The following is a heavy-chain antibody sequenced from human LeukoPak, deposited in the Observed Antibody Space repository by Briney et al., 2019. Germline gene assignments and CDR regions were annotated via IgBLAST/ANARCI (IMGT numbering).Heavy chain of an antibody. CDR2: ISYDGSNK. CDR3: AKDYRDGYTSYYFDY. V-gene: IGHV3-30*18. Sequence: GGSLRLSCAASGFTFSSYGMHWVRQAPGKGLEWVAVISYDGSNKYCADSVKGRFTISRDNSKNTLYLQMNSLRAEDTAVYYCAKDYRDGYTSYYFDYWGQGTLVTVSS. CDR1: GFTFSSYG. D-gene: IGHD5-24*01. J-gene: IGHJ4*02.